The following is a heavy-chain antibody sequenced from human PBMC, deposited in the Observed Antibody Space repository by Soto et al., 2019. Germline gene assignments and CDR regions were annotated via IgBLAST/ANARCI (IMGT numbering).Heavy chain of an antibody. Sequence: SETLSLTCTVSGGSISSGGYYWSWIRQHPGKGLEWIGYIYYSGSTYYNPSLKSRVTISVDTSKNQFSLKLSSVTAADTAVYYCARDRYCSSTSCYTTRAYYYGMDVWGQGTTVTVSS. CDR1: GGSISSGGYY. V-gene: IGHV4-31*03. CDR2: IYYSGST. CDR3: ARDRYCSSTSCYTTRAYYYGMDV. D-gene: IGHD2-2*02. J-gene: IGHJ6*02.